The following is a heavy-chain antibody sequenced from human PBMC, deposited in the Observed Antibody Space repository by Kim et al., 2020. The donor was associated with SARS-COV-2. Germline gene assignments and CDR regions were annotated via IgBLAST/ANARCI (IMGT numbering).Heavy chain of an antibody. Sequence: ASVKVSCKPSGYTFTDYYIHWVRQAPGQGLEWMGWINPNSGDTNSAQRFQGRVTMTRDTSITTAYMELSGLKSDDTAVYYCARASQKVGNTEPSNYWGQGTLVTVSS. J-gene: IGHJ4*02. CDR2: INPNSGDT. CDR3: ARASQKVGNTEPSNY. D-gene: IGHD1-26*01. CDR1: GYTFTDYY. V-gene: IGHV1-2*02.